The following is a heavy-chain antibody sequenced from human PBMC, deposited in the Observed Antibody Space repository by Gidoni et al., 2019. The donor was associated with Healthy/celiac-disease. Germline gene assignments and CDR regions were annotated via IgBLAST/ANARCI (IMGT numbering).Heavy chain of an antibody. CDR1: GYRFTNYW. CDR3: ARRDESDAFDI. J-gene: IGHJ3*02. V-gene: IGHV5-10-1*03. Sequence: EVQLVQSGAEVKKPGESLRISCQGSGYRFTNYWISWVRQMPGKGLEWMGRIDPSDSYTNYSPSFQGHVTISADKSISTAYVQWSSLKASDTAMYYCARRDESDAFDIWGQGTMVTVSS. CDR2: IDPSDSYT.